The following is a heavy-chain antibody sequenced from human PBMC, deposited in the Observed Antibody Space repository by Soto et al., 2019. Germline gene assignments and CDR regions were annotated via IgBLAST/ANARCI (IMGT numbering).Heavy chain of an antibody. D-gene: IGHD3-16*02. V-gene: IGHV3-15*07. CDR1: GLTFTTAW. Sequence: EVQLVESGGDSVKPGGSLRLSCAVSGLTFTTAWMNWIRKAPGKGLEWVGRITSKPDGGTTDYAAPVKGRFSISRDDSTNTLYLQMNSLKIEDTAIYYCTADILYHYFGFWGQGTLVNVSS. J-gene: IGHJ4*02. CDR3: TADILYHYFGF. CDR2: ITSKPDGGTT.